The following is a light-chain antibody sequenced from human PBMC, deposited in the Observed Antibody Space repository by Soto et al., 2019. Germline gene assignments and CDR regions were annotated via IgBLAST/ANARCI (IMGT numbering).Light chain of an antibody. Sequence: DVVMTQSPLSLPVTLGQPASISCRSSQSLVNIDGNTFLNWFQQRPGQSPRRLIYKVSNRDSGVPDRFSGSGSGTDFTLKISRVEAEDIGVYYCMQGTHWPLTFGGGTKVEIK. CDR1: QSLVNIDGNTF. CDR3: MQGTHWPLT. V-gene: IGKV2-30*01. J-gene: IGKJ4*01. CDR2: KVS.